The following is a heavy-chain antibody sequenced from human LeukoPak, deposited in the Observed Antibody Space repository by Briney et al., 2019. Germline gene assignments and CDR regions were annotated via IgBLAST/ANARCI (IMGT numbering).Heavy chain of an antibody. CDR3: VKAVPVGGGPDYFDY. V-gene: IGHV3-23*01. D-gene: IGHD2-8*02. CDR2: LSGSGGTT. CDR1: GFTFSNYA. J-gene: IGHJ4*02. Sequence: GGSLRLSCAASGFTFSNYAMNWVRQSPGKGLEWVSALSGSGGTTFYADSVKGRFTISRDNSKNTVYLQMNRLRAEDTAVYYCVKAVPVGGGPDYFDYWGQGTLITVSS.